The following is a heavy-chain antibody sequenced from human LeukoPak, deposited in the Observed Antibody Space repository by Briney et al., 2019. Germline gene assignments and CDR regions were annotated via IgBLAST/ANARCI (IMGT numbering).Heavy chain of an antibody. D-gene: IGHD5-12*01. CDR2: IYYSGST. CDR1: GGSISSYY. CDR3: ARASTEGYSGYEFDY. J-gene: IGHJ4*02. V-gene: IGHV4-59*01. Sequence: SETLSLTCTVSGGSISSYYWSWIRQPPGKGLEWIGYIYYSGSTNYNPSLKSRVTISVDTSKNQFSLKLSSVTAADTAVYYCARASTEGYSGYEFDYWGQGTLVTVFS.